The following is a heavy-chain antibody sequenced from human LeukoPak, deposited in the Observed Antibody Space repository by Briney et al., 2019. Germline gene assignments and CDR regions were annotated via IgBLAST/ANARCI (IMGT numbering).Heavy chain of an antibody. CDR2: IWYDGSKK. CDR1: GFTFSSDC. J-gene: IGHJ4*02. Sequence: GGSLRLSYPASGFTFSSDCFHWVRQAPGKRREWVAVIWYDGSKKYYAASVEGRLTVYRDDSKNTMYMELNNLKAEDMAVYYCARDPSTTFYFYYWGQGKLVTVSS. D-gene: IGHD1-1*01. CDR3: ARDPSTTFYFYY. V-gene: IGHV3-33*01.